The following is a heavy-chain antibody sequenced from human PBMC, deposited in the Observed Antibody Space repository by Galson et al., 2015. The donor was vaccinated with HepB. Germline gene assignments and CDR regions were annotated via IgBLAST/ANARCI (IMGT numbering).Heavy chain of an antibody. CDR3: ATRGQAMAD. D-gene: IGHD6-19*01. CDR2: IYEDGSDK. V-gene: IGHV3-7*01. CDR1: GFPFNTYW. Sequence: SLRLSCAASGFPFNTYWMTWVRQAPGKGLEWVANIYEDGSDKNYVDSVKGRFIISRDNAKRALYLQMNSLRADDTAVYYCATRGQAMADWGQGTLVTVSS. J-gene: IGHJ4*02.